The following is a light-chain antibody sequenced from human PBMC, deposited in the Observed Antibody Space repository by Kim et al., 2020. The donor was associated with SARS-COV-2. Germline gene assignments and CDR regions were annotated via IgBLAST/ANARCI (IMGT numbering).Light chain of an antibody. J-gene: IGKJ2*01. Sequence: SASVGDTVTITCRASQIISNWLAWYQQKPGKAPDLLISKASNLQSGVPSGFSGSGSGITFTLTIRSLQPDDFATYYCQQYDTFPVTFGQGTKLEI. CDR3: QQYDTFPVT. CDR2: KAS. V-gene: IGKV1-5*03. CDR1: QIISNW.